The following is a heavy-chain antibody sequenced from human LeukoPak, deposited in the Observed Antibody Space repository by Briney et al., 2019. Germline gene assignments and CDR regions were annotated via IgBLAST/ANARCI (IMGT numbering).Heavy chain of an antibody. CDR3: ARDSEYDSSLGPLDY. D-gene: IGHD3-22*01. J-gene: IGHJ4*02. CDR1: GFTFDDYG. CDR2: INWNGGST. Sequence: GGSLRLSCAASGFTFDDYGMSWVRQAPGKGLEWVSGINWNGGSTGYADSVKGRFTISRDNAKNSLYLQMNSLRAEDTALYYCARDSEYDSSLGPLDYWGQGTLVTVSS. V-gene: IGHV3-20*04.